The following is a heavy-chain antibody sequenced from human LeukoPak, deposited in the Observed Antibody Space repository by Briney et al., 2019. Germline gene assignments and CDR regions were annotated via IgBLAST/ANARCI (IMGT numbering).Heavy chain of an antibody. V-gene: IGHV1-18*01. J-gene: IGHJ4*02. CDR1: GYTFTSYG. Sequence: ASVKVSCKASGYTFTSYGISWVRQAPGQGLEWMGWISAYKGNKNYAQKLQGRVTMTTDPSTSTAYMDLRSLGSDDTAVYYCARAKAVTAIPWGYWGQGTLVTVSS. CDR3: ARAKAVTAIPWGY. D-gene: IGHD2-21*02. CDR2: ISAYKGNK.